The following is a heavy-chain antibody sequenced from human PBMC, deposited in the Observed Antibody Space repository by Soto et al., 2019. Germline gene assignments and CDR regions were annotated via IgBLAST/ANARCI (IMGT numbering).Heavy chain of an antibody. CDR3: ARENQGTAIIYYYYGMDV. CDR1: GFTFSSYG. CDR2: IWYDGSNK. V-gene: IGHV3-33*01. Sequence: GGSLRLSCAASGFTFSSYGMHWVRQAPGKGLEWVAVIWYDGSNKYYADSVKGRFTISRDNSKNTLYLQMNSLRAEDTAVYYCARENQGTAIIYYYYGMDVWGQGTTVTVSS. D-gene: IGHD5-18*01. J-gene: IGHJ6*02.